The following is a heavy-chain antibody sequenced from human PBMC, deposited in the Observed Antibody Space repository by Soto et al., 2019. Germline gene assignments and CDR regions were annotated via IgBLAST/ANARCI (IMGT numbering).Heavy chain of an antibody. CDR1: GFTFSNYA. J-gene: IGHJ4*02. D-gene: IGHD2-2*01. V-gene: IGHV3-23*01. CDR2: SSGSGGST. Sequence: EVQLLESGGGLVQPGGSLRLSCAVSGFTFSNYAMNWVRQPPGKGLEWVSASSGSGGSTYYADSVKGRFTIARDNSKNTLYLQMSSLRAEDTAVYYCAKSNLYCSSNRCDVFDYWGQGTLVTVSS. CDR3: AKSNLYCSSNRCDVFDY.